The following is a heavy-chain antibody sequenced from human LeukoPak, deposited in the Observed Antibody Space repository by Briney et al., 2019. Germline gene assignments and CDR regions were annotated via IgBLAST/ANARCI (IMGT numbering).Heavy chain of an antibody. CDR2: INHSGST. CDR3: ARVNTAMAPYYFDY. J-gene: IGHJ4*02. D-gene: IGHD5-18*01. CDR1: GGSFSGYY. V-gene: IGHV4-34*01. Sequence: TSETLSLTCAVYGGSFSGYYWSWIRQPPGKGLEWVGEINHSGSTNYNPSLKSRVTIAVDTSKNQFSLKLSSVTAADTAVYYCARVNTAMAPYYFDYWGQGTLVTVSS.